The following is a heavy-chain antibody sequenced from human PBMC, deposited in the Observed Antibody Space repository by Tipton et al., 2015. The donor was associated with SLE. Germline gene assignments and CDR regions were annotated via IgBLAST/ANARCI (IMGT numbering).Heavy chain of an antibody. CDR3: ARQGSSSGGGYYYYYYMDV. Sequence: GLVKPSETLSLTCAVSGYSISSAYYWGWIRQPPGKGLEWIGSIYHSGSTYYNASLKSRVTISVDTSKDQFSLKLSSVTAADTAVYYCARQGSSSGGGYYYYYYMDVWGKGTTVTVSS. D-gene: IGHD6-6*01. CDR1: GYSISSAYY. J-gene: IGHJ6*03. V-gene: IGHV4-38-2*01. CDR2: IYHSGST.